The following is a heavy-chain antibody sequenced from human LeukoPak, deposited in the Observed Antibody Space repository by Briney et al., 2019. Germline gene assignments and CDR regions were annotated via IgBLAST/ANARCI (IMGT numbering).Heavy chain of an antibody. CDR3: ASKSKYSSSWNN. D-gene: IGHD6-13*01. CDR1: GFTFSTYV. J-gene: IGHJ4*02. Sequence: GGSLRLSCAASGFTFSTYVMNWVRQAPGKGLEWVSYISSSSNTIYYADSVKGRFTISRDNAKNSLYLQMNSLRDEDTAVYYCASKSKYSSSWNNWGQGTLVTVSS. V-gene: IGHV3-48*02. CDR2: ISSSSNTI.